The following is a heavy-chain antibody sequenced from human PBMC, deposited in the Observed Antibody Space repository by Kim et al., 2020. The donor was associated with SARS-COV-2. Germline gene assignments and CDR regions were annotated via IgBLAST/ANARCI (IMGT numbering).Heavy chain of an antibody. J-gene: IGHJ4*02. Sequence: VKGRFTISRDNSKNTLYLQMNSLRAEDTAVYYCARDSGCSSTSCYGGYAYWGQGTLVTVSS. V-gene: IGHV3-30*01. D-gene: IGHD2-2*01. CDR3: ARDSGCSSTSCYGGYAY.